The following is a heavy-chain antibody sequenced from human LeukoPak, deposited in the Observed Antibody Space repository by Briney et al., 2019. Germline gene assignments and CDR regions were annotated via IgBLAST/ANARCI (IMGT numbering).Heavy chain of an antibody. CDR2: IYYSGST. D-gene: IGHD1-26*01. J-gene: IGHJ6*03. CDR3: ARVKVGATNNYYYYYYMDV. Sequence: PSETLSLTCTVSGGSISSYYWSWIRQPPGKGLEWIGYIYYSGSTNYNPSLKSRVTISVDTSKNQFSLKLSSVTAADTAVYYCARVKVGATNNYYYYYYMDVWGKGTTVTISS. V-gene: IGHV4-59*01. CDR1: GGSISSYY.